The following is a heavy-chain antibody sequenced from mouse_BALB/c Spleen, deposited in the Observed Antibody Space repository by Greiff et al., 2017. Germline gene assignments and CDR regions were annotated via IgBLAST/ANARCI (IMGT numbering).Heavy chain of an antibody. CDR3: ARLYYDYGGFAY. CDR2: ISDGGSYT. CDR1: GFTFSDYY. J-gene: IGHJ3*01. Sequence: EVQVVESGGGLVKPGGSLKLSCAASGFTFSDYYMYWVRQTPEKRLEWVATISDGGSYTYYPDSVKGRFTISRDNAKNNLYLQMSSLKSEDTAMYYCARLYYDYGGFAYWGQGTLVTVSA. D-gene: IGHD2-4*01. V-gene: IGHV5-4*02.